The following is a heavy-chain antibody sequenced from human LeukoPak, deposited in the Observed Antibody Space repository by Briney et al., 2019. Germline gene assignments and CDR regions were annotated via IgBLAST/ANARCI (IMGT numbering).Heavy chain of an antibody. J-gene: IGHJ4*02. Sequence: GGSLRLSCAASGFTFSSYSMNWVRQAPGKGLEWVSSITSSSSYIYYADSVKGRFTISRDNAKNSLYLQMNSLRAEDTAVYYCARDRASSGWPIDYWGQGTLVTVSS. CDR1: GFTFSSYS. CDR3: ARDRASSGWPIDY. V-gene: IGHV3-21*01. CDR2: ITSSSSYI. D-gene: IGHD6-19*01.